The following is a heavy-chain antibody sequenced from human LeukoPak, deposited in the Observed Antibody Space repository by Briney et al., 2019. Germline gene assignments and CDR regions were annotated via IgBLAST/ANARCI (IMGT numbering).Heavy chain of an antibody. CDR3: AIILSGNHYYYYYGMDV. D-gene: IGHD1-26*01. CDR2: INAGNGNT. Sequence: GASVKVSCKASGYTSTDFYIHWVRQAPGQGLEWMGWINAGNGNTKYSQKFQGRVTITRDTSASTAYMELSSLRSEDTAVYYCAIILSGNHYYYYYGMDVWGQGTTVTVSS. V-gene: IGHV1/OR15-3*02. CDR1: GYTSTDFY. J-gene: IGHJ6*02.